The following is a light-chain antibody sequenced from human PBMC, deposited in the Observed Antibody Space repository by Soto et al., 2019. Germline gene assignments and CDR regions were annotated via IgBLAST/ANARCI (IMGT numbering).Light chain of an antibody. CDR2: DVS. V-gene: IGLV2-14*01. J-gene: IGLJ1*01. Sequence: QSALTQPASVSGSPGQSITISCTGTSSDVGGYNYVSWYQQFPGKAPKLIIYDVSNRPSGVSNRFSGSKSGNTASLTISGLQAEDEADYYCNSYTNSATYVFGTGTKVTVL. CDR1: SSDVGGYNY. CDR3: NSYTNSATYV.